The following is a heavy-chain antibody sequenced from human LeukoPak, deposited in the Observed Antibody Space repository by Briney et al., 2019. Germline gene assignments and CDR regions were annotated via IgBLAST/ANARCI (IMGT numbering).Heavy chain of an antibody. CDR2: ISNSNSTI. CDR3: ASPFDY. J-gene: IGHJ4*02. V-gene: IGHV3-48*01. Sequence: GGSLRLSCAASGFTFSTYSMNWVRQAPGKGLEWISYISNSNSTIYYADSVKGRFTISRDNAKNSLYLQMNGLRAEDTAVYYCASPFDYWGQGTLVTVSS. CDR1: GFTFSTYS.